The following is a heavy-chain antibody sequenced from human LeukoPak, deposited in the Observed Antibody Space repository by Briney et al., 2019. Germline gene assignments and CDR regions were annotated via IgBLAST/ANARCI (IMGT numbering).Heavy chain of an antibody. CDR1: GFTFSSYA. CDR3: AKKRRMATMNFDY. J-gene: IGHJ4*02. D-gene: IGHD5-24*01. V-gene: IGHV3-30-3*02. CDR2: ISYDGSNK. Sequence: PGRSLRLSCAASGFTFSSYAMHWVRQAPGKGLEWVAVISYDGSNKYYADSVKGRFTISRDNSKNALYLQMNSLRAEDTAVYYCAKKRRMATMNFDYWGQGTLVTVSS.